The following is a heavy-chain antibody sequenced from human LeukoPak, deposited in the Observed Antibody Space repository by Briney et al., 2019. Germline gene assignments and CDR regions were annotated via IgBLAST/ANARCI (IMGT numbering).Heavy chain of an antibody. D-gene: IGHD3-22*01. CDR3: ARACYYDSSGYCHDAFDI. J-gene: IGHJ3*02. CDR2: IKQDGSDK. V-gene: IGHV3-7*01. CDR1: GITFRTHW. Sequence: GGSLRLSCAASGITFRTHWMSWVRQAPGKGLEWVANIKQDGSDKYYVDSVKGRFTISRDNAKNSLYLQMNSLRAEDTAVYYCARACYYDSSGYCHDAFDIWGQGTMVTVSS.